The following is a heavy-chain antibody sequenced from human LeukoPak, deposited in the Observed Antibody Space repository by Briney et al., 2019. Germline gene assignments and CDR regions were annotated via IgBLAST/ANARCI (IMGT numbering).Heavy chain of an antibody. J-gene: IGHJ4*02. V-gene: IGHV3-21*06. D-gene: IGHD3-16*01. CDR1: GFYVTSYE. Sequence: PGGSLRLSCAASGFYVTSYEMNWVRQAPGKGLEWVSSMSTSSTYIYYADSIKGRFTISRDDARSLLYLQMDSLRAEDTAVYYCVRDFAFGFCNTTTCRYPFDSWGQGTLVTVSS. CDR3: VRDFAFGFCNTTTCRYPFDS. CDR2: MSTSSTYI.